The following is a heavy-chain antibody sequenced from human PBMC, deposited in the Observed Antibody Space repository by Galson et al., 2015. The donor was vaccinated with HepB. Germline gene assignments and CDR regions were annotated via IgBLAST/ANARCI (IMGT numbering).Heavy chain of an antibody. CDR2: ISGNGDSI. CDR3: AKGYGLFDS. J-gene: IGHJ5*01. D-gene: IGHD5-18*01. CDR1: GFDFDTHA. Sequence: SLRLSCAASGFDFDTHAMSWVRQAPGRGLEWTSGISGNGDSIFYADSVKGRFTVSRDNSNNMLYRQMNSLRAEDAGLYFCAKGYGLFDSWGQGILVTVSS. V-gene: IGHV3-23*01.